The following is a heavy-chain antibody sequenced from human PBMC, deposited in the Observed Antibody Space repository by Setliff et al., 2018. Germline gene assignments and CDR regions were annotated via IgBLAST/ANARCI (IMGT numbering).Heavy chain of an antibody. V-gene: IGHV1-24*01. CDR1: GYTLTELS. CDR3: ATKDYDTSGYYRPFGF. D-gene: IGHD3-22*01. Sequence: ASVKVSCKVSGYTLTELSMHWVRQAPGKGLEWMGGFDPEDGETIYAQKFLGRVTMTEDTSTDTAYMELSSLRSEDTAVYYCATKDYDTSGYYRPFGFWGQGTLVTVSS. CDR2: FDPEDGET. J-gene: IGHJ4*01.